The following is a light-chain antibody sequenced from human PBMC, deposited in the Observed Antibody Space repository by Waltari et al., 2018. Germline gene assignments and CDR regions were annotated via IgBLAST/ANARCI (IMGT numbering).Light chain of an antibody. J-gene: IGLJ3*02. Sequence: QSVLTQPPSASGTPGQRVTIPCSGSNSNIGRNNVYWYQPRPGTSPKLPIYTNNQRPAGVPDRFSGSKSGTSASLAISGLRSADEADYYCATWDESLSGWVFGGGTRLTVL. V-gene: IGLV1-47*01. CDR1: NSNIGRNN. CDR3: ATWDESLSGWV. CDR2: TNN.